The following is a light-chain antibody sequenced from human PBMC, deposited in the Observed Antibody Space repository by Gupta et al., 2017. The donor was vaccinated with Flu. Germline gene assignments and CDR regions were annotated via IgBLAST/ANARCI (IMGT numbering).Light chain of an antibody. V-gene: IGLV3-1*01. J-gene: IGLJ3*02. Sequence: SYELTQPPPPSVSPGPTASITCAGDKVGDKYACWYQQRLGKSPVLVIYHASKRPSGFPERFSGSTSGNTAPLIIGGPQAMDEAYYYCQSCNSSTNWVFGGGTKLTVL. CDR3: QSCNSSTNWV. CDR2: HAS. CDR1: KVGDKY.